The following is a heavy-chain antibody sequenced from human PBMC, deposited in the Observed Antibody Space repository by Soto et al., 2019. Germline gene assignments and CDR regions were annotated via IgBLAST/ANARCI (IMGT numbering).Heavy chain of an antibody. Sequence: ASLKVSCKASGYTFTGYYMHWVRQAPGQGLEWMGWINPNSGGTNYAQKFQGWVTMTRDTSISTAYMELSRLRSDDTAVYYCARGLGVTQHDAFDIWGQGTMVTVSS. CDR1: GYTFTGYY. CDR2: INPNSGGT. J-gene: IGHJ3*02. D-gene: IGHD3-3*01. CDR3: ARGLGVTQHDAFDI. V-gene: IGHV1-2*04.